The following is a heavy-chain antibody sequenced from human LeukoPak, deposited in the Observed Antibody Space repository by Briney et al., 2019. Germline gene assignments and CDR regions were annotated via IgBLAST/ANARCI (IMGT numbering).Heavy chain of an antibody. Sequence: GGSLRLSCAASGFTFSSYPMSWVRQAPGKGLEWVSAISGSGGSTYYADSVKGRFTISRDNSKNTLYLQMNSLRAEDTAVYYCAKDIASYGRRVYDYWGQGTLVTVSS. CDR1: GFTFSSYP. CDR2: ISGSGGST. V-gene: IGHV3-23*01. J-gene: IGHJ4*02. CDR3: AKDIASYGRRVYDY. D-gene: IGHD5-18*01.